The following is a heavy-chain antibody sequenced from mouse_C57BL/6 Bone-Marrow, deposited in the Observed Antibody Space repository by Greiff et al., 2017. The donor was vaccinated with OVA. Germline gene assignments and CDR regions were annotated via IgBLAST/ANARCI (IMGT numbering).Heavy chain of an antibody. J-gene: IGHJ4*01. D-gene: IGHD2-1*01. CDR2: SRNKANDYTT. CDR1: GFTFSDFY. CDR3: ARESTGAMDY. Sequence: EVQRVESGGGLVQSGRSLRLSCATSGFTFSDFYMEWVRQAPGKGLEWIAASRNKANDYTTEYSASVTGRFIVSRDTSKSILYLQMNALRAEDTAIYYCARESTGAMDYWGQGTSVTVSS. V-gene: IGHV7-1*01.